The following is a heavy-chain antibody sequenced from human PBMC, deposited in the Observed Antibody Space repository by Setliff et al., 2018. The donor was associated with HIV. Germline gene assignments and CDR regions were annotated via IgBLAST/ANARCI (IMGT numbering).Heavy chain of an antibody. CDR1: GGSFTSRSYY. CDR2: IFYSGIT. D-gene: IGHD3-9*01. V-gene: IGHV4-39*02. CDR3: ARDGSHYDILTGYYIIGWFDP. J-gene: IGHJ5*02. Sequence: SETLSLTCTVSGGSFTSRSYYWGWIRQPPGKGLEWIGSIFYSGITYYNPSLKSRVTISVDTSKNQFSLNLTSVTAADTAVYYCARDGSHYDILTGYYIIGWFDPWGQGTLVTVSS.